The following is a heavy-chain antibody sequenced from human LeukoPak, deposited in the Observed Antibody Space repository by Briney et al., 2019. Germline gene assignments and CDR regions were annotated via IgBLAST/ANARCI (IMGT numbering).Heavy chain of an antibody. CDR2: IYSGGST. CDR1: GFTVSSNY. V-gene: IGHV3-53*01. D-gene: IGHD3-22*01. CDR3: AREFPASYYYDSSGYYFDY. J-gene: IGHJ4*02. Sequence: PGGSLRLSCAASGFTVSSNYMSWARHAPGKGLEGVSVIYSGGSTYYADSVKGRFTISRDNSKNTLYLQMNSLRAEDTAVYYCAREFPASYYYDSSGYYFDYWGQGTLVTVSS.